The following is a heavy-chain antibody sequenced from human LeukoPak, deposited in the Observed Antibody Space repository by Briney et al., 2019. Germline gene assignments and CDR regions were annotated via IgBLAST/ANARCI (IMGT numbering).Heavy chain of an antibody. CDR3: ASSTYNYDYVLDV. D-gene: IGHD5-24*01. CDR2: INDSGRRT. J-gene: IGHJ6*02. V-gene: IGHV3-23*01. Sequence: AGGSLRLSCAASGFIFSTYRMSWVRQAPGKGLEWVSLINDSGRRTYYADSVKGRFTVSRDNSKYTLYLQMNSLRVEDTAVYYCASSTYNYDYVLDVWGQGTTVTVSS. CDR1: GFIFSTYR.